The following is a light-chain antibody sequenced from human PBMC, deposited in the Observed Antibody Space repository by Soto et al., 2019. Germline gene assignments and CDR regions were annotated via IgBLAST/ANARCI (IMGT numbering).Light chain of an antibody. CDR2: GAS. CDR1: QSVSNNY. J-gene: IGKJ1*01. CDR3: QQYGSSGT. Sequence: EIVLTQSPGTLSLSPGERATLSCRASQSVSNNYLAWYQQKPGQAPRLLLYGASNRATGIPDRFSGSGSGTDFTVTISRLEPEECAVYYCQQYGSSGTFGQGTKVEI. V-gene: IGKV3-20*01.